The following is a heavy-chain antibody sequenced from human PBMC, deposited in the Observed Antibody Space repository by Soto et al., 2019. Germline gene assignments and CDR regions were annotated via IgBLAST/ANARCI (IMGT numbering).Heavy chain of an antibody. D-gene: IGHD4-17*01. CDR3: ARVHDYGDYDYAFDI. CDR1: SASISSSSYT. J-gene: IGHJ3*02. Sequence: SETLSLTCTVSSASISSSSYTWGWIRQPPGKGLEWIGSVYYSGNTYYNPSLNSRVTVSVDTSKNQFSLKLSSVTAADTAVYYCARVHDYGDYDYAFDIWGQGTMVTVSS. V-gene: IGHV4-39*01. CDR2: VYYSGNT.